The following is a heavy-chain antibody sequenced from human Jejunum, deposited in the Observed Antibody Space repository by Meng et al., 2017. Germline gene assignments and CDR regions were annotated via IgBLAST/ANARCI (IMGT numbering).Heavy chain of an antibody. CDR2: IFYNGNT. D-gene: IGHD3-16*01. V-gene: IGHV4-39*02. J-gene: IGHJ2*01. CDR3: VRDLLGGWYLDL. CDR1: GGSISSTSHF. Sequence: QLQLQESGPGLVKPSETLSLTCTVSGGSISSTSHFWGWIRQPPGKGLEYIGHIFYNGNTFYNSSLKSRVTISVDTSKNHFSLKLSSVTAADTAIYYCVRDLLGGWYLDLWGRGTLVTVSS.